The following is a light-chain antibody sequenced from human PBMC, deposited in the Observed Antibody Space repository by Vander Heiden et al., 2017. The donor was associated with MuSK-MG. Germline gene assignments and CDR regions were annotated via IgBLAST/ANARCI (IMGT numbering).Light chain of an antibody. CDR2: AAS. CDR3: QQYYNNPHT. V-gene: IGKV1-8*01. Sequence: SHITQSPSSLSASAGDRVTITCRASQSISSHLAWHQQKPGKVPKLLIYAASSLQSAVPSRFSGSGSGTDFTLTINCLQSEDFATYYCQQYYNNPHTFGQGTKLEIK. CDR1: QSISSH. J-gene: IGKJ2*01.